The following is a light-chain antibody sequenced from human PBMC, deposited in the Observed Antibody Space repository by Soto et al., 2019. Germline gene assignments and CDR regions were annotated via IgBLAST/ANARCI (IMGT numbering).Light chain of an antibody. Sequence: EVVLTQSPATLSLSPGERATLSCRANQSVSANYLAWYQQKPGQAPRLLIYGASSRATGIPDRFSGSGFGTDFTLTISRLEPEDYAVFYCHQYGSSPFTFGPGTKVDI. J-gene: IGKJ3*01. CDR1: QSVSANY. CDR3: HQYGSSPFT. CDR2: GAS. V-gene: IGKV3-20*01.